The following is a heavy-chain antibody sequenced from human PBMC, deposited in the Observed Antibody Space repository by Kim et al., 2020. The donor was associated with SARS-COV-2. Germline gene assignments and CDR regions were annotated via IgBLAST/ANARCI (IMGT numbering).Heavy chain of an antibody. V-gene: IGHV3-21*01. Sequence: GGSLRLSCAASGFTCSRYTMNWVRQAPGKGLEWVSYISSSSTYIYYADSVKVRFTIFRDNAKNLLYLQMISLRAEDTAVYYGTIESCWRFYYWGQVTLVT. CDR2: ISSSSTYI. J-gene: IGHJ4*02. CDR1: GFTCSRYT. CDR3: TIESCWRFYY.